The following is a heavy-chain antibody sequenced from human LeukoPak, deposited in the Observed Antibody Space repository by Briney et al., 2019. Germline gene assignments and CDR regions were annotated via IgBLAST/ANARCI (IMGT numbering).Heavy chain of an antibody. D-gene: IGHD3-16*02. Sequence: ASVKVSCKASGYTFTGYYMHWVRQAPGQGLEWMGWINPNSGGTNYAQKFQGRVTMTRDTSISTAYMELSRLRSDDTAVYYCATYHDYVWGSYRDYWGRGTLVTVSS. CDR3: ATYHDYVWGSYRDY. CDR2: INPNSGGT. V-gene: IGHV1-2*02. CDR1: GYTFTGYY. J-gene: IGHJ4*02.